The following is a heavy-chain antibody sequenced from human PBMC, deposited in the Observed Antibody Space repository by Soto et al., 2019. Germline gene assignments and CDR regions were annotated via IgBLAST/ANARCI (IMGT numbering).Heavy chain of an antibody. CDR1: GFTFINYA. Sequence: GGSLRLSCAASGFTFINYAMHWVRQAPGKGLEWVAVISYDGSNKYYADSVKGRFTISRDNSKNTMYLQMNSLSAEDTAVYHCARDQVKGTMTILWGQGTLVTVSS. CDR2: ISYDGSNK. D-gene: IGHD4-17*01. J-gene: IGHJ4*02. V-gene: IGHV3-30-3*01. CDR3: ARDQVKGTMTIL.